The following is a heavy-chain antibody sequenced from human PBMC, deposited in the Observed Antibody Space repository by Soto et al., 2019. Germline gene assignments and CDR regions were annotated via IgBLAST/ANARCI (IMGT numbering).Heavy chain of an antibody. Sequence: PSETLSLTCAVSGGSISSGGYSWIWIRQPPGKGLEWIGYIYSGTTHYNPSLESRVTIAMDRSKNQVSLSLKSVTAADTAVYYCAREDSGAFFDFWGQGTLVTVSS. D-gene: IGHD2-15*01. J-gene: IGHJ4*02. CDR1: GGSISSGGYS. CDR3: AREDSGAFFDF. V-gene: IGHV4-30-2*01. CDR2: IYSGTT.